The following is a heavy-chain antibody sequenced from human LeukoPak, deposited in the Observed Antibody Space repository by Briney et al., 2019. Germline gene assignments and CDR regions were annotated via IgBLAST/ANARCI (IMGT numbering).Heavy chain of an antibody. Sequence: GGSLRLSCAASGFTFSSYSMNWVRQAPGKGLEWVSSISSSSSYIYYADSVKGRFTISRDNAKNSLYLQMNSLRAEDTAVYYCARDELSTSGSYYYAPIDYWGQGTPVTVSS. CDR1: GFTFSSYS. CDR3: ARDELSTSGSYYYAPIDY. CDR2: ISSSSSYI. V-gene: IGHV3-21*01. D-gene: IGHD1-26*01. J-gene: IGHJ4*02.